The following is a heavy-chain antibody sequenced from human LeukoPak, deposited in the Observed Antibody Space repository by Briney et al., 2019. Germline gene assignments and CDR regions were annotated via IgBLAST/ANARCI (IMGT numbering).Heavy chain of an antibody. D-gene: IGHD1-26*01. CDR1: GYSFTNYW. V-gene: IGHV5-51*01. CDR3: ARQDTGGATPFDY. Sequence: GESLQISCKGSGYSFTNYWIAWVRQMPGKGLEWMGIIYPGDSDTRYSPSFQGRVTISADKSISTAYLQWSSLKASDTAMYYCARQDTGGATPFDYWGQGTLVTVSS. CDR2: IYPGDSDT. J-gene: IGHJ4*02.